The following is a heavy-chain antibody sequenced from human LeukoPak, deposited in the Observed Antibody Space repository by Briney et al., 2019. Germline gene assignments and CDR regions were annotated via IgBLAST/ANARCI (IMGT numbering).Heavy chain of an antibody. CDR2: IYYSGST. J-gene: IGHJ4*02. Sequence: PSETLSLTCTVSGGSISSSNYYWGWIRQPPGEGLEWIGSIYYSGSTYYNPSLKSRVTISVDTSKNQFSLKLSSVTAADTAVYYCARRGLRADYWGQGTLVTVSS. CDR3: ARRGLRADY. V-gene: IGHV4-39*01. D-gene: IGHD4-17*01. CDR1: GGSISSSNYY.